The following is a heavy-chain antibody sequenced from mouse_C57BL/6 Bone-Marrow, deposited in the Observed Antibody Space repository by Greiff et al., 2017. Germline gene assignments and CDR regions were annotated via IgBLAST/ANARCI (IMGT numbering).Heavy chain of an antibody. CDR2: IDPENGDT. J-gene: IGHJ4*01. Sequence: VQLKQSGAELVRPGASVKLSCTASGFNIKDDYMHWVKQRPEQGLEWIGWIDPENGDTEYASKFQGKATITADTSSNTAYLQLSSLTSEDTAVYYCTTSTVVATGGLYYAMDYWGQGTSVTVSS. CDR1: GFNIKDDY. CDR3: TTSTVVATGGLYYAMDY. V-gene: IGHV14-4*01. D-gene: IGHD1-1*01.